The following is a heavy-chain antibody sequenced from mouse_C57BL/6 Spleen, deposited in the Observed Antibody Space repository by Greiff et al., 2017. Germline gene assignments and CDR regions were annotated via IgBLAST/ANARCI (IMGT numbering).Heavy chain of an antibody. CDR3: AREGALLPDY. Sequence: VQLKQPGAELVMPGASVKLSCKASGYTFTSYWMHWVKQRPGQGLEWIGEIDPSDSYTNYNQKFKGKSTLTVDKSSSTAYMQLSSLTSEDSAVYYCAREGALLPDYWGQGTSVTVSS. CDR2: IDPSDSYT. CDR1: GYTFTSYW. J-gene: IGHJ4*01. D-gene: IGHD2-1*01. V-gene: IGHV1-69*01.